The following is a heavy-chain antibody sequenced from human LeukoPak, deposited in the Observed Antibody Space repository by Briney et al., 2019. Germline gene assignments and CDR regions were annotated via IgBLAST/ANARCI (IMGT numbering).Heavy chain of an antibody. Sequence: GGSLRLSCAASGFTFSSYAMHWVRQAPGKGLEFVSSISSSSNYMYYADSVKGRFTISRDNAKNSLYLQMNSLRVEDTAVYYCARVRRWLGLNPWGQGTLVTASS. CDR1: GFTFSSYA. V-gene: IGHV3-21*01. D-gene: IGHD6-19*01. CDR2: ISSSSNYM. CDR3: ARVRRWLGLNP. J-gene: IGHJ5*02.